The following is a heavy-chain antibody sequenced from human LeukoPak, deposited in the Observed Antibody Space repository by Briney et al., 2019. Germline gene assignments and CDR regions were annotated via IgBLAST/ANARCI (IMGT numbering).Heavy chain of an antibody. CDR3: ARVRDSSGYQKNYYYYMDV. CDR2: INWNGGST. CDR1: GFTFDDYG. V-gene: IGHV3-20*04. J-gene: IGHJ6*03. D-gene: IGHD3-22*01. Sequence: RPGGSLRLSCAASGFTFDDYGMSWVRQAPGKGLEWVSGINWNGGSTGYADSVKGRFTISRDNAKNSLYLQMNSLRAEDTALYYCARVRDSSGYQKNYYYYMDVWGKGTTVTVSS.